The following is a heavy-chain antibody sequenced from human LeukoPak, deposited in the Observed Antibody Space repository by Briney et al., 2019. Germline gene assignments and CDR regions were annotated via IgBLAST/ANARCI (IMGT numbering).Heavy chain of an antibody. J-gene: IGHJ4*02. Sequence: PSETLSLTCTVSGGSISSSSYYWGWIRQPPEKGLERIGSIYYSGSTYYNPSLKSRVTISVDTSKNQFSLKLSSVTAADTAVYYCARDRLRWPKIDYWGQGTLVTVSS. CDR3: ARDRLRWPKIDY. D-gene: IGHD4-23*01. V-gene: IGHV4-39*07. CDR2: IYYSGST. CDR1: GGSISSSSYY.